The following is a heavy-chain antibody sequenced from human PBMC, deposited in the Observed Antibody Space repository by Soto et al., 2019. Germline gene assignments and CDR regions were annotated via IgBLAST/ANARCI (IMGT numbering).Heavy chain of an antibody. CDR3: AAGGVAKKNYYYYYGMDV. Sequence: GASVKVSCKASGYTFTGYYMHWVRQAPGQGLEWMGWINPNSGGTNYAQKFQGWVTMTRDTSISTAYMELSRLRSDDTAVYYCAAGGVAKKNYYYYYGMDVWGQGTTVTVSS. CDR2: INPNSGGT. D-gene: IGHD5-12*01. CDR1: GYTFTGYY. V-gene: IGHV1-2*04. J-gene: IGHJ6*02.